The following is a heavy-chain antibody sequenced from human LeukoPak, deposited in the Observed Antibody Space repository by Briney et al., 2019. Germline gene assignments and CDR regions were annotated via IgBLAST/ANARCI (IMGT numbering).Heavy chain of an antibody. Sequence: GGSLRLSCEASGYTFSSFAMSWVRQAPGKGLEWVSTVSGSGGNTYYADSVKGRFTISRDSSKNTLYLQMNSLRAEDTAIYYCTREMGIWGQGTLVTVST. CDR3: TREMGI. CDR2: VSGSGGNT. CDR1: GYTFSSFA. D-gene: IGHD7-27*01. V-gene: IGHV3-23*01. J-gene: IGHJ4*02.